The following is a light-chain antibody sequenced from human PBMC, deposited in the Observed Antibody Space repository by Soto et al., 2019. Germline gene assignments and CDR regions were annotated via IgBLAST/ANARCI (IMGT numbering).Light chain of an antibody. V-gene: IGKV1-5*03. CDR2: KTS. Sequence: DIQMTQSPSTLSASLGDRVTITCRASQSISSWLAWYQQKPGKAPKLLIYKTSDLESGVPSRFSGSGSGTEFTLTISSLQPDDVATYYCQQYNSYSYTFGQGTKLEIK. J-gene: IGKJ2*01. CDR3: QQYNSYSYT. CDR1: QSISSW.